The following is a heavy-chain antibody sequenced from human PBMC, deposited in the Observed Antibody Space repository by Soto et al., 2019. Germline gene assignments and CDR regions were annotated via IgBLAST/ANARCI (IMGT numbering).Heavy chain of an antibody. Sequence: QVQLVQSGAEVQKPGSSVKVSCKASGGTFSSYAISWVRQAPGQGLEWMGGIIPIFGTANYAQKFQGRVTITADESTSTAYMELSSLRSEDTAVYYCARYYYDSSGYYSLRYYYYYGMDVWGQGTTVTVSS. CDR1: GGTFSSYA. D-gene: IGHD3-22*01. CDR3: ARYYYDSSGYYSLRYYYYYGMDV. J-gene: IGHJ6*02. CDR2: IIPIFGTA. V-gene: IGHV1-69*01.